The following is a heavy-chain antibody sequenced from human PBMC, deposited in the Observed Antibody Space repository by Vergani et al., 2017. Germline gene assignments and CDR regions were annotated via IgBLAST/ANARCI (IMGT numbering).Heavy chain of an antibody. Sequence: EVQLLESGGGLVQPGGSLRLSCAASGFTFSSYAMSWVRQAPGKGLEWVSRINSDGSSTSYADSVKGRFTISRDNAKNSLDLQMNSLRAEETALYYCARDGDTAMAEIDYWGQGTLVTVSS. CDR2: INSDGSST. D-gene: IGHD5-18*01. V-gene: IGHV3-74*01. J-gene: IGHJ4*02. CDR3: ARDGDTAMAEIDY. CDR1: GFTFSSYA.